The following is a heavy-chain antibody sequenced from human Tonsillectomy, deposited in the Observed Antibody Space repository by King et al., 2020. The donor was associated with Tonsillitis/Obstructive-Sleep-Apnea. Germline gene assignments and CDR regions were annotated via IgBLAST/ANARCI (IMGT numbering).Heavy chain of an antibody. V-gene: IGHV1-24*01. J-gene: IGHJ6*02. Sequence: QLVQSGAEVKKPGASVKVSCKVSGYTLTDLSMHWVRQAPGKGLEWMGGFDPEDGETIYVQKFQGRVTMTEDTSTDIAYMEWSSLRFEDTAIYYCATELFVGSYRGHYGMDVWGQGTTVTVSS. CDR3: ATELFVGSYRGHYGMDV. CDR1: GYTLTDLS. CDR2: FDPEDGET. D-gene: IGHD1-26*01.